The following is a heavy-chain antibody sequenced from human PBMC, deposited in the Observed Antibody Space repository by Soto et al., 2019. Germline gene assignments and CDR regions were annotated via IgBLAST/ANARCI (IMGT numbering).Heavy chain of an antibody. Sequence: SETLSLTCTIYGGSISSYFWSWIRQPPGKGLEWIGYIHYSGTTVYSPSLKSRVTMSIDTSENQFTLNLTSVTAADTAVYYCARDTGSYYLDSWGQGSLVTVSS. V-gene: IGHV4-59*01. D-gene: IGHD1-26*01. CDR2: IHYSGTT. CDR3: ARDTGSYYLDS. CDR1: GGSISSYF. J-gene: IGHJ4*01.